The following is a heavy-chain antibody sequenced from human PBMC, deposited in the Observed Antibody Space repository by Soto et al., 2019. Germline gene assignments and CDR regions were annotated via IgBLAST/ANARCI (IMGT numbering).Heavy chain of an antibody. CDR1: GFTFDDYA. Sequence: GGSLRLSCAASGFTFDDYAMHWVRQAPGKGLEWVSGISWNSGSIGYADSVKGRFTISRDNAKNSLYLQMNSLRAEDTALYYCAKGRRQQLEPIGENWFDPWGQGTLVTVSS. J-gene: IGHJ5*02. CDR3: AKGRRQQLEPIGENWFDP. V-gene: IGHV3-9*01. D-gene: IGHD6-6*01. CDR2: ISWNSGSI.